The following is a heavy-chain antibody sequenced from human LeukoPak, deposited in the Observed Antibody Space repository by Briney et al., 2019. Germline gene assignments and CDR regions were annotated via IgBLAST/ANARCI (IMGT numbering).Heavy chain of an antibody. D-gene: IGHD2-2*01. J-gene: IGHJ6*02. V-gene: IGHV4-39*01. Sequence: SETLSLTCTVSGGSISSSSYYWGWIRQPPGKGLEWIGCIYYSGSTYYNPSLKSRVTISVDTSKNQFSLKLSSVTAADTAVYYCARRAYCSSTSCYYYYYYGMDVWGQGTTVTVSS. CDR2: IYYSGST. CDR1: GGSISSSSYY. CDR3: ARRAYCSSTSCYYYYYYGMDV.